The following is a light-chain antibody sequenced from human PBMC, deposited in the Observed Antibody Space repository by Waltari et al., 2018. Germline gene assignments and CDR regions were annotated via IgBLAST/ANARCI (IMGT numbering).Light chain of an antibody. CDR2: EGS. Sequence: QSALTQPASVSGSPGQSITISCSGTTSTVWRYNLVSWYQQHPGKAPRLIIYEGSARPSGISNRFSGSTSANTASLTISGLQTEDEADYYCCSYAGSSTWVFGGGTKVTVL. CDR1: TSTVWRYNL. V-gene: IGLV2-23*01. CDR3: CSYAGSSTWV. J-gene: IGLJ3*02.